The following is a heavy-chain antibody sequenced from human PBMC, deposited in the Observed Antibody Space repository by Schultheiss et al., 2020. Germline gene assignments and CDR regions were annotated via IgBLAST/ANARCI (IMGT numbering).Heavy chain of an antibody. D-gene: IGHD1-1*01. J-gene: IGHJ6*02. Sequence: GGSLRLSCAASGFTFSSYAMSWVRQAPGKGLEWVSAISGSGGSTYYADSVKGRFTISRDNSKNTLYLQMNSLRAEDTAVYYCARVVQLERRTYYYGMDVWGQGTTVTVSS. CDR3: ARVVQLERRTYYYGMDV. CDR1: GFTFSSYA. V-gene: IGHV3-23*01. CDR2: ISGSGGST.